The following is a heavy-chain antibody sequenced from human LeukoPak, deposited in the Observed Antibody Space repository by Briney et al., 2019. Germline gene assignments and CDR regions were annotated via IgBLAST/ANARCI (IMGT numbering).Heavy chain of an antibody. V-gene: IGHV3-43D*03. J-gene: IGHJ3*02. D-gene: IGHD6-19*01. CDR1: GFTFDDYA. CDR3: AKDYSSGSFFDI. Sequence: GGSLRLSCAASGFTFDDYAMHWVRQAPGKGLEWVSLISWDGGSTYYADSVKGRFTISRDNSKNSLYLQMNSLRAEDTALYYCAKDYSSGSFFDIWGQGTMVTVSS. CDR2: ISWDGGST.